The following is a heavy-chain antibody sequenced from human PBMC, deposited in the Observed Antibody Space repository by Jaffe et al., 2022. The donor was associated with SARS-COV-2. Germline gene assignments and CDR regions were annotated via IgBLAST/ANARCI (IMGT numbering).Heavy chain of an antibody. J-gene: IGHJ5*02. V-gene: IGHV4-34*01. D-gene: IGHD3-22*01. Sequence: QVQLQQWGAGLLKPSETLSLTCAVYGGSFSGYYWSWIRQPPGKGLEWIGEINHSGSTNYNPSLKSRVTISVDTSKNQFSLKLSSVTAADTAVYYCARGVWYYYDSSGYSWFDPWGQGTLVTVSS. CDR3: ARGVWYYYDSSGYSWFDP. CDR1: GGSFSGYY. CDR2: INHSGST.